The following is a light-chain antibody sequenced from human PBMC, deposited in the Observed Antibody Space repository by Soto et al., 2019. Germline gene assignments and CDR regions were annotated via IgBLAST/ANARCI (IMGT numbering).Light chain of an antibody. V-gene: IGKV3-15*01. CDR2: DAS. CDR1: QSVSSN. CDR3: QQHNDWPLT. J-gene: IGKJ2*01. Sequence: EIVMTQSPGTLSVSPGERATLSCWASQSVSSNLAWYQQKPGQAPRLLIYDASTRATGIPARFSGSGSGTEFTLIISSQQSEDFAFYYCQQHNDWPLTFGQGTKLEIK.